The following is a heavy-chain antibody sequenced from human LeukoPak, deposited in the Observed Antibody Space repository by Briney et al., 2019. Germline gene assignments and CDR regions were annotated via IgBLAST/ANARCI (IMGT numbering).Heavy chain of an antibody. CDR3: ARDRSSSWSGGAFDI. CDR2: ISSSSSYI. V-gene: IGHV3-21*01. J-gene: IGHJ3*02. Sequence: GGSLRLSCAASGFTFSSYSMNWVRQAPGKGLEWVSSISSSSSYIYYADSVKGRFTISRDNAKNSLYMQMNSLRAEDTAVYYCARDRSSSWSGGAFDIWGQGTMVTVSS. D-gene: IGHD6-13*01. CDR1: GFTFSSYS.